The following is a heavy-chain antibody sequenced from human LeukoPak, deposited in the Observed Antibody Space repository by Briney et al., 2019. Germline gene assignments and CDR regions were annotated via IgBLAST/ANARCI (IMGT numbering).Heavy chain of an antibody. J-gene: IGHJ6*04. V-gene: IGHV3-74*01. CDR1: GFTFSSSW. Sequence: GGSLRLSCGASGFTFSSSWMHWVRQAPGKGLVWVSRITRDGSSTTYADSVKGRFTTSRDNAKNTLYLQMDSLRDDDTAVYYCARDPGYESWSPFWGGMDVWGNGTTVIVSS. CDR2: ITRDGSST. D-gene: IGHD3-16*01. CDR3: ARDPGYESWSPFWGGMDV.